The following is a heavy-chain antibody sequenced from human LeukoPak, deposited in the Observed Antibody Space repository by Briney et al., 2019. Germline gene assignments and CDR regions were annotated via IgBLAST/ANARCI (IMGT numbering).Heavy chain of an antibody. CDR2: INHSGST. V-gene: IGHV4-34*01. CDR1: GGSFSGYY. D-gene: IGHD4-23*01. Sequence: SETLSLTCAVYGGSFSGYYWSWIRQPPGKGLEWIGEINHSGSTNYNPSLKSRVTISVDTSENQFSLKLSSVTAADTAVYYCARAARDYGGNSGGYFDYWGQGTLVTVSS. CDR3: ARAARDYGGNSGGYFDY. J-gene: IGHJ4*02.